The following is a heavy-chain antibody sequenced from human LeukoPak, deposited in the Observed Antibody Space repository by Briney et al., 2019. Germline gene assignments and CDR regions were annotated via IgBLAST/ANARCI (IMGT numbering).Heavy chain of an antibody. CDR3: ARTGSGNPYGMDV. Sequence: ASVKVSCKASGGTFSSYAISWVRQAPGQGLEWMGRIIPILGIANYAQKFQGRVTITADKSTSTAYMELSSLRSEATAVYYCARTGSGNPYGMDVWGQGTTVTVSS. D-gene: IGHD3-10*01. V-gene: IGHV1-69*04. CDR1: GGTFSSYA. J-gene: IGHJ6*02. CDR2: IIPILGIA.